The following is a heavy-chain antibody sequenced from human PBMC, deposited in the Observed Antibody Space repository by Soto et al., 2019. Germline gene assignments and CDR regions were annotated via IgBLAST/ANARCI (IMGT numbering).Heavy chain of an antibody. J-gene: IGHJ5*02. V-gene: IGHV4-34*01. CDR1: GGSVNGYY. CDR3: ATRITVFGLLIPPFDP. Sequence: SETLSLTCAVYGGSVNGYYWNWIRQPPGRGLEWIGEINHTGGTHHNPSLKSRVTMSVDTSKNQFSLRLSSVTAADTAIYYCATRITVFGLLIPPFDPLAQETQVAVST. CDR2: INHTGGT. D-gene: IGHD3-16*01.